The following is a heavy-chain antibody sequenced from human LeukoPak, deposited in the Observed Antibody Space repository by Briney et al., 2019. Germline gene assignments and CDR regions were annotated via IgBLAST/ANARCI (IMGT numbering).Heavy chain of an antibody. V-gene: IGHV3-48*04. D-gene: IGHD3-10*01. CDR2: IGISSGPL. J-gene: IGHJ4*02. CDR1: GFTFNNYA. CDR3: ARAKGYTSSYSFDY. Sequence: GGSPRLSCAASGFTFNNYAMKWVRQTPGGRLEWVSFIGISSGPLLYADSVKGRFTISRDNAKASVYLQMNRLRAEDTAVYYCARAKGYTSSYSFDYWGQGILVSVSS.